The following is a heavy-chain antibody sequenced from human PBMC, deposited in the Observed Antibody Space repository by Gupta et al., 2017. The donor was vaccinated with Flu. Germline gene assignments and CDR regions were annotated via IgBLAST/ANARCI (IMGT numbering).Heavy chain of an antibody. J-gene: IGHJ5*02. CDR1: GFTFSSYG. CDR2: IWYDGRNK. V-gene: IGHV3-33*01. CDR3: AREGCGGDCYTATTRWFDP. D-gene: IGHD2-21*02. Sequence: QVQLVESGGGVVQPGRSLRLSCAASGFTFSSYGMHWVRQAPGKGLEWVAVIWYDGRNKYYADSVKGRFTISRDNSKNTLYLQMNSLRAEDTAVYYCAREGCGGDCYTATTRWFDPWGQGTLVTVSS.